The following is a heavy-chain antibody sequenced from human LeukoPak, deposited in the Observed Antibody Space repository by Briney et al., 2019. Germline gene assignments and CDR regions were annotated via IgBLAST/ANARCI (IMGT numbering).Heavy chain of an antibody. Sequence: PGGSLRLSCAASGFTFSSYGMHWVRQAPGKGLEWVAVISYDGSNKYYADSVKGRFTISRDNSKNTLYLQMNSLRAEDTAVYYCARSEDYYDSSGSPGYWGQGTLVTVSS. CDR3: ARSEDYYDSSGSPGY. J-gene: IGHJ4*02. D-gene: IGHD3-22*01. CDR1: GFTFSSYG. CDR2: ISYDGSNK. V-gene: IGHV3-30*03.